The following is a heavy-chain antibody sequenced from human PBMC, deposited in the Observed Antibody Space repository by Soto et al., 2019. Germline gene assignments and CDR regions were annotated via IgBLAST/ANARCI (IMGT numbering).Heavy chain of an antibody. J-gene: IGHJ4*02. D-gene: IGHD5-12*01. Sequence: LSLTCTVSGGSISSGGYYWSWIRQHPGKGLEWIGYIYYSGSTYYNPSLKSRVTISVDTSKNQFSLKLSSVTAADTAVYYCARERGVDIVATPYFDYWGQGTLVTVSS. CDR1: GGSISSGGYY. CDR2: IYYSGST. V-gene: IGHV4-31*03. CDR3: ARERGVDIVATPYFDY.